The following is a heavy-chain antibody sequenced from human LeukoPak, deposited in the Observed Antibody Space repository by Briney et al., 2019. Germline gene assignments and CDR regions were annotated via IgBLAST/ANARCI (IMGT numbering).Heavy chain of an antibody. V-gene: IGHV4-34*01. D-gene: IGHD3-9*01. CDR3: ARKLRYFDWLFLSDAFDI. Sequence: SETLSLTCAVYGGSFSGYHWSWIRQPPGKGLEWIGEIDQSGSTNYNPSPKSRVTISVDTSKNQFSLKLSYVTAADTAVYYCARKLRYFDWLFLSDAFDIWGQGTMVTVSS. CDR1: GGSFSGYH. CDR2: IDQSGST. J-gene: IGHJ3*02.